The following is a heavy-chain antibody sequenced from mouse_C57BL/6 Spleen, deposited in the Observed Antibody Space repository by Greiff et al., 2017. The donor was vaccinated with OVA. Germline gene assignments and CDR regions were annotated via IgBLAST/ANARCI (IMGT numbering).Heavy chain of an antibody. Sequence: EVMLVESGGGLVQPGGSLKLSCAASGFTFSDYGMAWVRQAPRKGPEWVAFISNLAYSIYYADTVTGRFTISRENAKNTLYLEMSSLRSEDTAMYYCARHLTAQATYAMDYWGQGTSVTVSS. CDR2: ISNLAYSI. CDR1: GFTFSDYG. V-gene: IGHV5-15*01. D-gene: IGHD3-2*02. J-gene: IGHJ4*01. CDR3: ARHLTAQATYAMDY.